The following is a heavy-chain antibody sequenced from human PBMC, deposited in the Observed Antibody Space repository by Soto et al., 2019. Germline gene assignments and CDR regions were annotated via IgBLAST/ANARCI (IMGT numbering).Heavy chain of an antibody. CDR3: ARDSSPGVAWGYYYYGMDV. J-gene: IGHJ6*02. V-gene: IGHV3-30-3*01. D-gene: IGHD3-3*01. Sequence: TGGSLRLSCAASGFTFSSYAMHWVRQAPGKGLEWVAVISYDGSNKYYADSVKGRFTISRDNSKNTLYLQMNSLRAEDTAVYYCARDSSPGVAWGYYYYGMDVWGQGTTVT. CDR1: GFTFSSYA. CDR2: ISYDGSNK.